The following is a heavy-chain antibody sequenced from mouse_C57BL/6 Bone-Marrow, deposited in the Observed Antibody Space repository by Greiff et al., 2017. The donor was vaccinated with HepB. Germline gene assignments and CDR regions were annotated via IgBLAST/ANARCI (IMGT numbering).Heavy chain of an antibody. CDR3: ASTTVVAPYYLDY. CDR2: IYPGGGYT. D-gene: IGHD1-1*01. Sequence: QVQLKESGAELVRPGTSVKMSCKASGYTFTNYWIGWVKQRPGHGLEWIGEIYPGGGYTNYNEKFKGKATLTADKSSSTAYMQLSSLTSEDSAIYYWASTTVVAPYYLDYWGQGTTLTVSS. V-gene: IGHV1-63*01. J-gene: IGHJ2*01. CDR1: GYTFTNYW.